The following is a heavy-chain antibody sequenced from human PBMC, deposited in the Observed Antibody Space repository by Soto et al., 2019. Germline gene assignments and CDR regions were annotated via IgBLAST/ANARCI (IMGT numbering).Heavy chain of an antibody. V-gene: IGHV1-18*01. Sequence: RSVRQSHGQGLEWMGWISAYNGNTNYAQKLQGRVTMTTDTSTSTAYMELRSLRSDDTAVYYCARDNPPMGVWGKGTTVPVSP. CDR2: ISAYNGNT. J-gene: IGHJ6*04. CDR3: ARDNPPMGV.